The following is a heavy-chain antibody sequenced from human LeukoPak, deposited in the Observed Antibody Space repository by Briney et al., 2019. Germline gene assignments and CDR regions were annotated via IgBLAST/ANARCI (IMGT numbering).Heavy chain of an antibody. CDR1: GFTFSTYS. J-gene: IGHJ6*03. D-gene: IGHD4-17*01. Sequence: PGGSLRLSCAASGFTFSTYSMNWVRQAPGKGLEWVSSISSGSSFIYYADSVKGRFTISRDNAKNSLFLQMNSLRAEDTAVYYCARVTSYGDCFSYYYYMDVWGKGTTVTVSS. CDR2: ISSGSSFI. CDR3: ARVTSYGDCFSYYYYMDV. V-gene: IGHV3-21*01.